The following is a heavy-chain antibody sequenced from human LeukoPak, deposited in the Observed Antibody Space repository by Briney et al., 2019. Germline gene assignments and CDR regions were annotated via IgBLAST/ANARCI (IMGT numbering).Heavy chain of an antibody. CDR2: ISGSGGST. Sequence: GGSLRLSCAASGFTFSSYGMSWVRQAPGKGLEWVSAISGSGGSTYYADSVKGRFTISRDNSKNTLYLQMNSLRAEDTAVYYCARAGPYIGAARHPGYYYYMDVWGKGTTVTVSS. CDR3: ARAGPYIGAARHPGYYYYMDV. J-gene: IGHJ6*03. D-gene: IGHD6-13*01. CDR1: GFTFSSYG. V-gene: IGHV3-23*01.